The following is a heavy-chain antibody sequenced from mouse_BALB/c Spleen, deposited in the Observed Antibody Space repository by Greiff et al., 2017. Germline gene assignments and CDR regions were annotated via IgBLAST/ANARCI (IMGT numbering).Heavy chain of an antibody. CDR3: ARGSGVYAMDY. D-gene: IGHD3-1*01. CDR1: GYNFTSYW. J-gene: IGHJ4*01. Sequence: VQLQQPEAELVKPGTSVKLSCKASGYNFTSYWINWVKLRPGQGLEWIGDIYPGSGSTNYNEKFKSKATLTVDTSSSTAYMQLSSLASEDSALYYCARGSGVYAMDYWGQGTSVTVSS. V-gene: IGHV1-55*01. CDR2: IYPGSGST.